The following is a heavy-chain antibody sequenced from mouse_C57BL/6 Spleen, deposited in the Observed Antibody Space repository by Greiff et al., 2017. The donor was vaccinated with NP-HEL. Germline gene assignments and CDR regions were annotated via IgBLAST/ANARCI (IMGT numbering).Heavy chain of an antibody. CDR2: IRNKANGYTT. CDR1: GFTFTDYY. D-gene: IGHD2-4*01. V-gene: IGHV7-3*01. Sequence: EVQLQESGGGLVQPGGSLSLSCAASGFTFTDYYMSWVRQPPGKALEWLGFIRNKANGYTTEYSASVKGRFTISRDNSQSILYLQMNALRAEDSATYYCARASYDYDGGLYAMDYWGQGTSVTVSS. CDR3: ARASYDYDGGLYAMDY. J-gene: IGHJ4*01.